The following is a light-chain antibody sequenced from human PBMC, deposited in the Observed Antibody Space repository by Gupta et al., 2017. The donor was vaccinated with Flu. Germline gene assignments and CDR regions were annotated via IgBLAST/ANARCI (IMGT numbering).Light chain of an antibody. CDR2: KAS. J-gene: IGKJ2*03. CDR3: QQYNSYSG. V-gene: IGKV1-5*03. CDR1: QSISSW. Sequence: DIQMTQSPSTLSASVGDRVTITCRASQSISSWLAWYQQKPGKAPKLLIYKASSLESGVPSRFSGSGSGTELTLTISSLQPDDFATYYCQQYNSYSGFGQGTKLEIK.